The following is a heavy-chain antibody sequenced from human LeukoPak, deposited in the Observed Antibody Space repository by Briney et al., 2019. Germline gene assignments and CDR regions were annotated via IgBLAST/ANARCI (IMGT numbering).Heavy chain of an antibody. V-gene: IGHV3-23*01. Sequence: GGSLRLSCAASGFTFSTYAMSWVRQAPGKGLEWVSSISGSGGSTFYADSVKGRFTISRDNSKNTLYLQMNSLRAGDTAVYYCAKRITVVARDAFDFWGQGTMVTVSS. CDR2: ISGSGGST. CDR3: AKRITVVARDAFDF. CDR1: GFTFSTYA. D-gene: IGHD1-14*01. J-gene: IGHJ3*01.